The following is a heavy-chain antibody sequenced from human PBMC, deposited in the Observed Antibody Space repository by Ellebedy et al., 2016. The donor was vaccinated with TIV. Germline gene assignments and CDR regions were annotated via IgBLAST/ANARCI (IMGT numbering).Heavy chain of an antibody. CDR2: IGPRSNYK. V-gene: IGHV3-23*01. Sequence: PGGSLRLSCAASGFTFSNYAMAWVLQAPGKGLEWVSAIGPRSNYKFYADSVKGRIAISRDNSKNTLYLQMNSLRAEDTAVYYCARGGVNYYDSSGYYYYWGQGTLVTVSS. D-gene: IGHD3-22*01. CDR3: ARGGVNYYDSSGYYYY. CDR1: GFTFSNYA. J-gene: IGHJ4*02.